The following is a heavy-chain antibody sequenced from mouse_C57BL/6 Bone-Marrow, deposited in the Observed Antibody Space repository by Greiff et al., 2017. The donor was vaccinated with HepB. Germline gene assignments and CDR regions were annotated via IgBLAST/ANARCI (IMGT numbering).Heavy chain of an antibody. CDR2: IIYDGSN. J-gene: IGHJ1*03. CDR1: GYSITSGYY. D-gene: IGHD1-1*01. Sequence: EVQVVESGPGLVKPSQSLSLTCSVTGYSITSGYYWNWIRQFPGNKLEWMGYIIYDGSNNYNPSLKNRISITRDKTKNQFFLKLNSVTTEETATDYCARAQVYYGSSCGYFGVWGTGTTVPVSS. V-gene: IGHV3-6*01. CDR3: ARAQVYYGSSCGYFGV.